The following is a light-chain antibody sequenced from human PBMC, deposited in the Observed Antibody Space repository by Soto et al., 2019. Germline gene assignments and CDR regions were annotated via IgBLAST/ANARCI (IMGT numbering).Light chain of an antibody. CDR2: AAS. CDR3: QQYYSYPYT. CDR1: QGISSY. Sequence: AIRMTQSPSSLSAYTGDRVTITCRASQGISSYLAWYQQKPGKAPKLLIYAASTLQSGVPSRFSGSGSGTDFTLTLSCLQSEDFATYYCQQYYSYPYTFGQGTKREIK. V-gene: IGKV1-8*01. J-gene: IGKJ2*01.